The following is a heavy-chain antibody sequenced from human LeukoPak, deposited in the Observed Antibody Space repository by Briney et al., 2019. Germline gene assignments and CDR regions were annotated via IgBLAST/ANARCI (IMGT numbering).Heavy chain of an antibody. CDR3: ASYYYGSGSYNYFDY. Sequence: SVKASCKASGGTFSSYAISWVRQAPGQGLEWMGGIIPIFGTANYAQKFQGRVTITADGSTSTAYMELSCLRSEDTAVYYCASYYYGSGSYNYFDYWGQGTLVTVSS. CDR1: GGTFSSYA. CDR2: IIPIFGTA. D-gene: IGHD3-10*01. V-gene: IGHV1-69*13. J-gene: IGHJ4*02.